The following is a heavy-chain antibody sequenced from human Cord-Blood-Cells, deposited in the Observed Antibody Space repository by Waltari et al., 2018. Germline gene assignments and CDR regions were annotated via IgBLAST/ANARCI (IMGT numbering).Heavy chain of an antibody. CDR2: IYTSGRT. J-gene: IGHJ4*02. CDR3: ARCDGWNYFDY. D-gene: IGHD3-10*01. V-gene: IGHV4-4*07. CDR1: GGSISSYY. Sequence: QVQLQESGPGLGKPSGTLSLTCTGSGGSISSYYWSWIRQPAGKGLEWIGRIYTSGRTNYNPPLQSRVTMSVDTSKNQFSLELSSVTAADTAVYYCARCDGWNYFDYWGQGTLFTVSS.